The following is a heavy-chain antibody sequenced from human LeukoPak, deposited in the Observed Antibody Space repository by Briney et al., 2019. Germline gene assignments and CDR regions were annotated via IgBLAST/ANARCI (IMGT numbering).Heavy chain of an antibody. CDR1: GGSISTSSYY. Sequence: PSETLSLTCTVSGGSISTSSYYWGWIRQPPGKGLEWIGSMYYSGSPYYNPSPKSRVTTSVDTSKNQFPLKLTSVTAADTAVYYCARATATGSWGLFDYWSQGTLVTVSS. V-gene: IGHV4-39*01. CDR2: MYYSGSP. CDR3: ARATATGSWGLFDY. J-gene: IGHJ4*02. D-gene: IGHD1-1*01.